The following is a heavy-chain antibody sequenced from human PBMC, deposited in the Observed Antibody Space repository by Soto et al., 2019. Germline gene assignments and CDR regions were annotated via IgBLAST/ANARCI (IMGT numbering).Heavy chain of an antibody. CDR3: AKGRNYYGSGPIDY. Sequence: QVQLVESGGGVVQPGRSLRLSCAASGFTFSSYGMHWVRQAPGKGLEWVAVISYDGSNKYYADSVKGRFTISRDNSKNTLYLQMNSLRAEDTAVYYCAKGRNYYGSGPIDYWGQGTLVTVSP. D-gene: IGHD3-10*01. V-gene: IGHV3-30*18. J-gene: IGHJ4*02. CDR1: GFTFSSYG. CDR2: ISYDGSNK.